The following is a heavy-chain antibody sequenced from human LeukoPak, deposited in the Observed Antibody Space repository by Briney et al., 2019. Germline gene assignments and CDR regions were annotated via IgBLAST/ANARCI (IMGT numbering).Heavy chain of an antibody. J-gene: IGHJ3*02. Sequence: SETLSLTRTLSLGPFRIFYWKCIPPPPGKGLEWIGYIYYSGSTNYNPSLKSRVTISIDTSKNQFSLRLSSVTAADTAVYYCARIRDGYTEDAFDIWGQGTLVTVSS. CDR3: ARIRDGYTEDAFDI. CDR2: IYYSGST. CDR1: LGPFRIFY. D-gene: IGHD5-24*01. V-gene: IGHV4-59*01.